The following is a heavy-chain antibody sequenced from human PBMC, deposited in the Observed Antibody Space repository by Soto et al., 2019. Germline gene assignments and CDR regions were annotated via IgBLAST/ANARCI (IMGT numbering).Heavy chain of an antibody. J-gene: IGHJ6*02. D-gene: IGHD1-26*01. CDR2: ITGSGLTI. Sequence: LRLSCEASGFTFSKYAMIWVRQAPGKGQEWVSGITGSGLTIEHSASVKGRFTISRDNSKNTLYLQMNSLRAEDTAVYYCAKDRGRTATRYYYYGMDVWGQGTTVTAP. CDR1: GFTFSKYA. CDR3: AKDRGRTATRYYYYGMDV. V-gene: IGHV3-23*01.